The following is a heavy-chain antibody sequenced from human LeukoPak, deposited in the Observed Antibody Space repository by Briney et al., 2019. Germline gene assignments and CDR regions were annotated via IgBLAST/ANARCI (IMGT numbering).Heavy chain of an antibody. CDR1: GYTFTIYG. J-gene: IGHJ5*02. CDR3: ARDTYYYDSSGYSGWFDP. V-gene: IGHV1-18*01. Sequence: ASVKVSCKASGYTFTIYGFSWVRQAPGQGLEWMGWISAYNGNTNYAQKLQGRVTMTTDTSTSTAYMELRSLRSDDTAVYYCARDTYYYDSSGYSGWFDPWGQGTLVTVSS. CDR2: ISAYNGNT. D-gene: IGHD3-22*01.